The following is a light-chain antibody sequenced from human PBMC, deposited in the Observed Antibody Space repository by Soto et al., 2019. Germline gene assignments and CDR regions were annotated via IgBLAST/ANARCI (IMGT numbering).Light chain of an antibody. CDR3: QQYGSSRWT. CDR1: QSVSSNY. J-gene: IGKJ1*01. CDR2: GAS. Sequence: DNVLTQSPGTLSLSPGERATLSCRASQSVSSNYVAWYQQKPGQAPRLLVYGASSRATGIPDRFSGSGSGTDFTLTISRLEPEDFAVYYCQQYGSSRWTFGQGTKVDIK. V-gene: IGKV3-20*01.